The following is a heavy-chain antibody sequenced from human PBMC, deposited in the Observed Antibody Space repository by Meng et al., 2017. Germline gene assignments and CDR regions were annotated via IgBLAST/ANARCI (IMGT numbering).Heavy chain of an antibody. Sequence: GESLKISCAASGFTFDDYGMSWVRQAPGKGLEWVSGINWNGGSTGYADSVKGRFTISRDNAKNSLYLQMNSLRAEDTALYYCAREGDYYGSGSFDYWGQGTLVTVDS. CDR3: AREGDYYGSGSFDY. CDR2: INWNGGST. CDR1: GFTFDDYG. D-gene: IGHD3-10*01. J-gene: IGHJ4*02. V-gene: IGHV3-20*04.